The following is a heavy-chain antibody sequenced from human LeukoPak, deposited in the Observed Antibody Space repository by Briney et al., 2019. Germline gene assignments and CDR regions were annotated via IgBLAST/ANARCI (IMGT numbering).Heavy chain of an antibody. J-gene: IGHJ5*02. CDR2: ISAYNGNT. D-gene: IGHD3-10*01. V-gene: IGHV1-18*01. CDR3: ARLWFGVSREDP. Sequence: ASVKVSYKASGYTFTSYGISWVRQAPGQGLEWMGWISAYNGNTNYAQKLQGRVTMTTDTSTSTAYMELRSLRSDDTAVYYCARLWFGVSREDPWGQGTLVTVSS. CDR1: GYTFTSYG.